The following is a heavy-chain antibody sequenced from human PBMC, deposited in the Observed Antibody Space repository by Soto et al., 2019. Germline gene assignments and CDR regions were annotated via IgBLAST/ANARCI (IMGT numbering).Heavy chain of an antibody. Sequence: SETLSLTCSVSGADINTYSWTWIRQPAGKGLEWIGRIYTSASINYNPSLRGRVTLSVDTSTNQVSLKLASVTAADTAVYYCARDREAGYNFYYGMDVWGQGTTVTV. D-gene: IGHD6-19*01. J-gene: IGHJ6*02. CDR2: IYTSASI. CDR1: GADINTYS. CDR3: ARDREAGYNFYYGMDV. V-gene: IGHV4-4*07.